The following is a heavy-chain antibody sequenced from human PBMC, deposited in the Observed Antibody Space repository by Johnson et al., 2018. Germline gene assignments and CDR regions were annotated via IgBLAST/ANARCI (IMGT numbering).Heavy chain of an antibody. CDR1: GFTFSSYS. CDR3: LRGTMNAVEM. D-gene: IGHD3-3*01. V-gene: IGHV3-21*01. CDR2: ISTDSNYI. J-gene: IGHJ3*02. Sequence: EVQLLESGGGLVKPGGSLRLSCAASGFTFSSYSMNWVRQAPGKGLEWVSSISTDSNYIYVADSLKGRFTVFRDNAKSSVFLQMNSVRAEDTAVYYSLRGTMNAVEMWGQGTMVTVSS.